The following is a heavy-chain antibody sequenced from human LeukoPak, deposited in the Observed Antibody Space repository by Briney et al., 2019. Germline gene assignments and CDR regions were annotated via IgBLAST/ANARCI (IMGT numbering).Heavy chain of an antibody. CDR3: ARDRPYYYDSSGDEGYYYGMDV. CDR2: IYYSGST. D-gene: IGHD3-22*01. CDR1: GGSISSGGYY. J-gene: IGHJ6*02. V-gene: IGHV4-31*03. Sequence: ASQTLSLTCTVSGGSISSGGYYWSWIRQHPGEGLEWIGYIYYSGSTYYNPSLKSRVTISVDTSKNQFSLKLSSVTAADTAVYYCARDRPYYYDSSGDEGYYYGMDVWGQGTTVTVSS.